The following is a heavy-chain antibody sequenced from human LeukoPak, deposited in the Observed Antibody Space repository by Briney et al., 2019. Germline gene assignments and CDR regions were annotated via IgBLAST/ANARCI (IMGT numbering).Heavy chain of an antibody. CDR2: VYYNGIT. CDR1: DGSISSSSYY. Sequence: SETLSLTCILSDGSISSSSYYWGWIRQPPGKGLELIGSVYYNGITYHNPSLKSRVTISVDTSKNQFSLKLSSVTAEDTAVYYCASATLRCSGGSCYEMDVWGKGTTVTVSS. D-gene: IGHD2-15*01. CDR3: ASATLRCSGGSCYEMDV. V-gene: IGHV4-39*07. J-gene: IGHJ6*04.